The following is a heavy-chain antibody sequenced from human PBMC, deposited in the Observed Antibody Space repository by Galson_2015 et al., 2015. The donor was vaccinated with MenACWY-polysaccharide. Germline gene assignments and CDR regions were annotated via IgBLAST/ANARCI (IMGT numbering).Heavy chain of an antibody. CDR1: GFSISSYA. CDR3: AKASQWGAAAVGSFDH. CDR2: ISGSGTDI. D-gene: IGHD6-13*01. J-gene: IGHJ4*02. V-gene: IGHV3-23*01. Sequence: SLRLSCAASGFSISSYAVNWVRRAPGKGLEWVAVISGSGTDIRYADSVKGRFTISRDTSKSTLYLQMNSLRAEDTAKYYCAKASQWGAAAVGSFDHWGQGTLVTVSS.